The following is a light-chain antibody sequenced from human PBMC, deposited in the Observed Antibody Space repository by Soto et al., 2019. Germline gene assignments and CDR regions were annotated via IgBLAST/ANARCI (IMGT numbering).Light chain of an antibody. Sequence: DIQLTQSPSTLSASVGDRVTLTCRTSQSVNTWLAWYKQKPGKAPKLLIYKASTLESGVPSRFSGSGSGTEFTLTISSLQPDDFATYYCQQSHTYFTFGPGTKVDLK. CDR2: KAS. CDR1: QSVNTW. CDR3: QQSHTYFT. J-gene: IGKJ3*01. V-gene: IGKV1-5*03.